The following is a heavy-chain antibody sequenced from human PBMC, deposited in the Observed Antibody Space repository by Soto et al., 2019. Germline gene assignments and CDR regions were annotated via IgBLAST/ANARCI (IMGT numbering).Heavy chain of an antibody. CDR3: ARGSSGCPRRLDY. Sequence: QVQLQESGPGLVKPSETLSLNCTVSGGPISSYYWSWIRQSPGKGLEWIGYIYYSGSTNYNPSLKSRVTISVDSSKNQFSLELSSVTAADTAVYYCARGSSGCPRRLDYWGQGTLVTVSS. CDR2: IYYSGST. J-gene: IGHJ4*02. V-gene: IGHV4-59*01. D-gene: IGHD6-19*01. CDR1: GGPISSYY.